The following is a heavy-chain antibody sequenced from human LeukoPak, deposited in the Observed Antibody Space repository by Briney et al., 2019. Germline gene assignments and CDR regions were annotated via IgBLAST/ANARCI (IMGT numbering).Heavy chain of an antibody. V-gene: IGHV4-59*01. Sequence: SETLSLTCTVSGGSISSYYWSWIRQPPGKGLEWIGYIYYSGSTNHNPSLKSRVTISVDTSKNQFSLKLSSVTAADTAVYYCAGNSYSSSWYDYWGQGTLVIVSS. D-gene: IGHD6-13*01. CDR2: IYYSGST. CDR3: AGNSYSSSWYDY. J-gene: IGHJ4*02. CDR1: GGSISSYY.